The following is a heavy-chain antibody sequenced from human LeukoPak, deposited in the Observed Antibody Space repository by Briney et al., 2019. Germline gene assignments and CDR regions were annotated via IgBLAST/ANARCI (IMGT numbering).Heavy chain of an antibody. V-gene: IGHV4-34*01. J-gene: IGHJ6*03. CDR2: INHSGST. CDR3: ARRDWNRPFYYSYHYMDV. Sequence: PSETLSLTCAVYNGSFTSYYWSWVRQPPGRGLEWIGEINHSGSTNYSPSLKSRVTISVDTSKNQFSLKVSSVTAADTAVYYCARRDWNRPFYYSYHYMDVWGKGTTVIVSS. D-gene: IGHD1-1*01. CDR1: NGSFTSYY.